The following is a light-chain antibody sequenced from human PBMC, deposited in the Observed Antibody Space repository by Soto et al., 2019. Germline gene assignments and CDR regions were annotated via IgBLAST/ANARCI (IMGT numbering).Light chain of an antibody. J-gene: IGLJ1*01. CDR2: EGS. Sequence: QSALTQPASVSGSPGQSITISCTGTSSDVGSYDFVSWYQQHPGKGPKLMIYEGSKRPSGVSNRFSGSKSGNTASLTISGLQAEDEADYICCSWGGSGTPYVFGTGTKVTVL. CDR3: CSWGGSGTPYV. CDR1: SSDVGSYDF. V-gene: IGLV2-23*01.